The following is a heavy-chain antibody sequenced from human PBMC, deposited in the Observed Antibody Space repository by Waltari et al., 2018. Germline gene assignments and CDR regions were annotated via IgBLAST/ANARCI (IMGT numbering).Heavy chain of an antibody. CDR3: ARLLRRDWFDP. V-gene: IGHV4-38-2*01. Sequence: QVQLQESGPGLVKPSETLSLTCAVSGYSISSGYYWGWIRQPPGKGLEWIGSIYHSGSTYYNPSLKSRVTISVDTSKNQFSLKLSSVTAADTAVYYCARLLRRDWFDPWGQGTLVTVSS. CDR1: GYSISSGYY. J-gene: IGHJ5*02. D-gene: IGHD3-16*01. CDR2: IYHSGST.